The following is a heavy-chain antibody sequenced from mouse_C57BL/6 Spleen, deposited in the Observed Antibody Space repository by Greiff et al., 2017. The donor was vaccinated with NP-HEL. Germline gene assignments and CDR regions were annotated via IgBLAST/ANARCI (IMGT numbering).Heavy chain of an antibody. Sequence: QVQLQQPGAELVKPGASVKMSCKASGYTFTSYWLTWVTQRPGQGLAWIGDIYPGSGSTNYNEKFKSKATLTVDTSSSTAYMQLSSLTSEDSAVYYCALGSSPLGNYWGQGTTLTVSS. V-gene: IGHV1-55*01. CDR3: ALGSSPLGNY. CDR1: GYTFTSYW. D-gene: IGHD1-1*01. CDR2: IYPGSGST. J-gene: IGHJ2*01.